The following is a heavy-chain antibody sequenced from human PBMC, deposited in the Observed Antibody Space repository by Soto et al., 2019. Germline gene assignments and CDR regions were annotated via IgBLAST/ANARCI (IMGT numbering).Heavy chain of an antibody. D-gene: IGHD6-13*01. CDR1: GFTFSDHY. CDR3: TRAAGAAADGMDV. CDR2: IRNKANGHTT. Sequence: EVQLLESGGGLVQPGGSLRLSCAASGFTFSDHYMDWVRQAPGKGLEWVARIRNKANGHTTEYAASVKGRFIVSGDDSKNSLYLQMNSLKIEDAAVYYCTRAAGAAADGMDVWGQGTTVTVSS. J-gene: IGHJ6*02. V-gene: IGHV3-72*01.